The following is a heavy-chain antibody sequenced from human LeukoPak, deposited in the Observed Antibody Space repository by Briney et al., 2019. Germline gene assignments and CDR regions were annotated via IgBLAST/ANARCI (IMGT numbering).Heavy chain of an antibody. CDR3: ALYGSGSLYYFDY. V-gene: IGHV4-59*08. CDR2: VYYSGST. CDR1: GGSISGYF. J-gene: IGHJ4*02. Sequence: SETLSLTCTVSGGSISGYFWSWIRQPPGKGLEWIGYVYYSGSTSYNPSLKSRVAISVDTSKNQFSLKLSSVTAADTAVYYCALYGSGSLYYFDYWGQGTLVTVSS. D-gene: IGHD3-10*01.